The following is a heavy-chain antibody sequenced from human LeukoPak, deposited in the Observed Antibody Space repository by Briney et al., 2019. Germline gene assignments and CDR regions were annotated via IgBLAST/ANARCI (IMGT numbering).Heavy chain of an antibody. V-gene: IGHV6-1*01. CDR3: ARDPATAYDAFDI. Sequence: SQTLSLTCAISGGSVSNNSVAWNWIRHSPSRGLEWLGRTYYRSKWYNDYAVSVKSRITINPETAKNQFSLKLSSVTAADTAVYYCARDPATAYDAFDIWGQGTMVIVSS. CDR1: GGSVSNNSVA. J-gene: IGHJ3*02. CDR2: TYYRSKWYN. D-gene: IGHD6-13*01.